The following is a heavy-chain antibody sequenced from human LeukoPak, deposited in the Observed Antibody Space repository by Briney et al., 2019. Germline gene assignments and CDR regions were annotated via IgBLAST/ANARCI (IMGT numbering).Heavy chain of an antibody. Sequence: GGTLCLTCAASGFIFRGYAMSWVRQAPGKGLEWVSAITGSGNTTYYAAPMKGRFSIYRDNSKNALYVEMNTLRAEDTAVYYCVNWGDYDILTGYYVPDFWGQGTMVTVSS. CDR1: GFIFRGYA. D-gene: IGHD3-9*01. CDR2: ITGSGNTT. V-gene: IGHV3-23*01. J-gene: IGHJ4*02. CDR3: VNWGDYDILTGYYVPDF.